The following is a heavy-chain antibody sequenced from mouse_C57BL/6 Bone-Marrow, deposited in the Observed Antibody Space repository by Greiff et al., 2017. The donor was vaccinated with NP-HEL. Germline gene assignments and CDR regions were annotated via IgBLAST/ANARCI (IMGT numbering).Heavy chain of an antibody. V-gene: IGHV1-54*01. CDR3: ARGVYYDYGWFAY. J-gene: IGHJ3*01. D-gene: IGHD2-4*01. CDR2: INPGSGGT. CDR1: GYAFTNYL. Sequence: QVQLQQSGAELVRPGTSVKVSCKASGYAFTNYLIEWVKQRPGQGLEWIGVINPGSGGTNYNEKFKGKATLTADKSSSTAYMQLSSLTSEDSAVYFCARGVYYDYGWFAYWGQGTLVTVSA.